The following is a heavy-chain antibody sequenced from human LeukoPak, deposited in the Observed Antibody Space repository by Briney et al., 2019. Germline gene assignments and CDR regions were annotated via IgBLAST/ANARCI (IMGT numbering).Heavy chain of an antibody. CDR2: MNPNSGNT. D-gene: IGHD2-2*01. V-gene: IGHV1-8*01. J-gene: IGHJ4*02. Sequence: ASVKVSCKASGYTFTSYDINWVRQATGQGLEWMGWMNPNSGNTGYAQEFQGRVTMTRDTSISIAYMELSSLRSEDTAVYYCARVRGYCSSTSCYRVYYFDYWGQGTLVTVSS. CDR1: GYTFTSYD. CDR3: ARVRGYCSSTSCYRVYYFDY.